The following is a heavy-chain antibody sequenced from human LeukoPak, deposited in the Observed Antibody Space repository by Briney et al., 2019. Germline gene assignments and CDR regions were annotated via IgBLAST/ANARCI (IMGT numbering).Heavy chain of an antibody. CDR1: EYTFTDYY. V-gene: IGHV1-2*02. D-gene: IGHD1-26*01. J-gene: IGHJ5*02. Sequence: GASVKFSCNASEYTFTDYYIHWVRQAPGQGLEWMGWINPNSGATNYAQKFQGRVTMTTDTSISTAYLDLGRLRTDDTAVYYCARNGRFNNWFDPWGPGTLVAVSS. CDR2: INPNSGAT. CDR3: ARNGRFNNWFDP.